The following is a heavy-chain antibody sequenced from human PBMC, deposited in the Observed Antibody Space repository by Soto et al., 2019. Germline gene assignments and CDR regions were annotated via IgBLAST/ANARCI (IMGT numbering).Heavy chain of an antibody. V-gene: IGHV4-34*01. D-gene: IGHD6-6*01. CDR2: INHSGST. CDR3: ARGVLEAPTGYYYYGMDV. CDR1: GGSFSGYS. J-gene: IGHJ6*02. Sequence: SETLSLTCAVYGGSFSGYSWSWIRQPPGKGLEWIGEINHSGSTNYNPSLKSRVTISVDTSKNQSSLKLSSVTAADTAVYYCARGVLEAPTGYYYYGMDVWGQGTTVTVSS.